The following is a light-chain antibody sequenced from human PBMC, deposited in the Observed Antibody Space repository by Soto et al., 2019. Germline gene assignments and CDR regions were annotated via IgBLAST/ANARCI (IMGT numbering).Light chain of an antibody. V-gene: IGKV3-15*01. J-gene: IGKJ3*01. CDR3: QQYDNWVT. Sequence: VVMTQSPGTLSVSPGESATLSCRASQSVKTNLAWYQQKVGQAPRLLIYGASTRAAGIPARFSASGSGTDFTLTISSLQSEDFAGYYCQQYDNWVTFGPGTKVDFK. CDR2: GAS. CDR1: QSVKTN.